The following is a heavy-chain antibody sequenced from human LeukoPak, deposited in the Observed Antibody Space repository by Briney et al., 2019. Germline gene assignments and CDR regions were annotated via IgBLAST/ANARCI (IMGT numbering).Heavy chain of an antibody. D-gene: IGHD3-10*01. J-gene: IGHJ4*02. CDR3: AREWFGFDY. V-gene: IGHV3-30-3*01. Sequence: GRSLRLSCAASGFTFSSYAMHWVRQAPGKGLEGVAVISYDGSNKYYADSVKGRFPISRDNSKNTLYLQMNSLRAEDTAVYYCAREWFGFDYWGQGTLVTVSS. CDR1: GFTFSSYA. CDR2: ISYDGSNK.